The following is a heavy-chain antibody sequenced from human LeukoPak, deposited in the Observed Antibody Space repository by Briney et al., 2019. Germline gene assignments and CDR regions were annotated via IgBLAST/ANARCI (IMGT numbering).Heavy chain of an antibody. CDR1: GGSISSSSYY. Sequence: SETLSLTCTVSGGSISSSSYYWGWIRQPPGKGLEWIGSIYYSGSTYYNPSLKSRVTISVDTSKNQFSLKLSSVTAADTAVYYCARPGKSMMVLNAFDIWGQGTMVTVSS. CDR3: ARPGKSMMVLNAFDI. CDR2: IYYSGST. D-gene: IGHD4/OR15-4a*01. V-gene: IGHV4-39*01. J-gene: IGHJ3*02.